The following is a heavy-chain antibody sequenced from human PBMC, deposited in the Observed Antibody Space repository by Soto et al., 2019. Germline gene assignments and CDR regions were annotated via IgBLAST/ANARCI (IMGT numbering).Heavy chain of an antibody. CDR1: GYTFTSYG. V-gene: IGHV1-18*01. J-gene: IGHJ6*02. D-gene: IGHD3-3*01. CDR2: ISAYNGNT. Sequence: AASVKVSCKASGYTFTSYGISWVRQAPGQGLEWMGWISAYNGNTNYAQKLQGRVTMTTDTSTSTAYMELRSLRSDDTAVYYCARAKITIFGVVITDYYYGMDVWGQGTTVTVSS. CDR3: ARAKITIFGVVITDYYYGMDV.